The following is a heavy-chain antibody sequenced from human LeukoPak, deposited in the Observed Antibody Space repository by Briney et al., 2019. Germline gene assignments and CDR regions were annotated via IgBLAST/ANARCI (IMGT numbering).Heavy chain of an antibody. J-gene: IGHJ6*02. CDR1: GYTFTSYD. D-gene: IGHD3-16*01. Sequence: ASVKVSCKASGYTFTSYDINWVRQATGQGLEWMGWMNPNSGNTGYAQKFQGRVTMTRNTPISTAYMELSSLRSEDTAVYYCARDREIKGYYYGMDVWGQGTTVTVSS. V-gene: IGHV1-8*01. CDR2: MNPNSGNT. CDR3: ARDREIKGYYYGMDV.